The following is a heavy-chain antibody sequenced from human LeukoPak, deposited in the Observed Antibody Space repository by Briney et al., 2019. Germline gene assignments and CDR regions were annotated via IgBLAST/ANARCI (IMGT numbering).Heavy chain of an antibody. CDR1: GGSFSGYY. J-gene: IGHJ4*02. Sequence: PSETLSLTCAVYGGSFSGYYWSWIRQPPGKGLEWIGEINHSGSTNYNPSLKSRVTISVDTSKNQFSLKLSSVTAADTAVYYCARYRSSHDYGAYVPPFDYWGQGTLVTVSS. CDR3: ARYRSSHDYGAYVPPFDY. CDR2: INHSGST. D-gene: IGHD4-17*01. V-gene: IGHV4-34*01.